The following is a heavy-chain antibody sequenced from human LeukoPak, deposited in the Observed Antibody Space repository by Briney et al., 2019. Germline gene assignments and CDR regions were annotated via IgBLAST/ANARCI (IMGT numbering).Heavy chain of an antibody. Sequence: GGSLRLSCAASGFTFSSYAMSWVHQAPGKGLEWVSAISGSGGSTYYADSVKGRFTISRDNSKNTLYLQMNSLRAEDTAVYYCAKDKVVVVAATLFDYWGQGTLVTVSS. D-gene: IGHD2-15*01. CDR2: ISGSGGST. CDR1: GFTFSSYA. V-gene: IGHV3-23*01. CDR3: AKDKVVVVAATLFDY. J-gene: IGHJ4*02.